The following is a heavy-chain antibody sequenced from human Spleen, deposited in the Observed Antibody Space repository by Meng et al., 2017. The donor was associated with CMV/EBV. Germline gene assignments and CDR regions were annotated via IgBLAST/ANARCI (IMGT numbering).Heavy chain of an antibody. CDR2: ISWSGDDT. Sequence: GGSLRLSCAASGFTFSNYAMSWVRQAPGKGLEWVSSISWSGDDTYYAASVKGRLTISRDNSKNTLYLQMNSLGAEDAAVYYCAKERLVHCSSRSCYGLKSGAMAVWGQGTTVTVSS. D-gene: IGHD2-2*01. CDR1: GFTFSNYA. J-gene: IGHJ6*02. V-gene: IGHV3-23*01. CDR3: AKERLVHCSSRSCYGLKSGAMAV.